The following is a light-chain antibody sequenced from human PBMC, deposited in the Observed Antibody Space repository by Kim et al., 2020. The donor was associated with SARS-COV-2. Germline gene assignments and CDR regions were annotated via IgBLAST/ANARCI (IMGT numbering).Light chain of an antibody. Sequence: SASVGDRVTITCRARQSVNSWLAWHQQKPGKAPKLLIHKTSILKSGVPSRFSGSGSGTEFTLTINSLQPDDSATYYCQQYSTYSGNFGQGTKLEIK. J-gene: IGKJ2*02. CDR2: KTS. CDR1: QSVNSW. V-gene: IGKV1-5*03. CDR3: QQYSTYSGN.